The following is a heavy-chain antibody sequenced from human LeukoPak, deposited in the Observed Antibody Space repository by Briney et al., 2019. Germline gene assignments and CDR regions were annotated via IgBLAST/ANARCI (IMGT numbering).Heavy chain of an antibody. CDR2: INPSGGST. D-gene: IGHD5-12*01. V-gene: IGHV1-46*01. CDR3: AREEYSGYAYYYYGMDV. Sequence: ASVKVSCKASGYTFTSYYMHWVRQAPGQGLEWMGIINPSGGSTNYAQKFQGRDTMTTDTATSTVYMELSSLGSEDTAVYYCAREEYSGYAYYYYGMDVWGQGTTVTVS. CDR1: GYTFTSYY. J-gene: IGHJ6*02.